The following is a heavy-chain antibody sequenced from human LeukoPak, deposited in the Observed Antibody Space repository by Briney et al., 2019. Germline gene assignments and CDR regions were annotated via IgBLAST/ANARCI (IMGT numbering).Heavy chain of an antibody. V-gene: IGHV1-69*01. CDR2: IIPMFGRS. CDR1: GETFSSHA. J-gene: IGHJ4*02. Sequence: GSSVKVSCKASGETFSSHAISWVRQAPGQGLEWMGEIIPMFGRSNYAQRFQGRLTITADESTSTAYMDLISLRSEDTAVYYCARALAAGATWFDYWGQGTLVTVSS. D-gene: IGHD6-13*01. CDR3: ARALAAGATWFDY.